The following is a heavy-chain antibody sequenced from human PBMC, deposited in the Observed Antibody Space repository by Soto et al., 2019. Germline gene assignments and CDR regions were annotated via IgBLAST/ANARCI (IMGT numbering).Heavy chain of an antibody. CDR1: GGSFSDYS. V-gene: IGHV4-34*01. J-gene: IGHJ4*02. CDR3: ARGSHKLHSYDSSGFYHYVDY. D-gene: IGHD3-22*01. Sequence: SETLSLTCAVYGGSFSDYSWTWIRQPPGKGLEWIGGINDSGSTNYTPSLERRVAISRDTSKNRFSLKLSSVTAADTAVYYCARGSHKLHSYDSSGFYHYVDYWGQGSLVTVS. CDR2: INDSGST.